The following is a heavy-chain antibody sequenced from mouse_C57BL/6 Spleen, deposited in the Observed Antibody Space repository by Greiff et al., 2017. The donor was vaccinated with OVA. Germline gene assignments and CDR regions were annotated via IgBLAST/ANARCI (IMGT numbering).Heavy chain of an antibody. Sequence: EVQLVESGGGLVKPGGSLKLSCAASGFTFSDYGMHWVRQAPEKGLEWVAYISSGSSTIYYADTVKGRFTISRDNAKNTLFLQMTSLRSEDTAMYYCARRFQIYYYGSSYGYFDVWGTGTTVTVSS. V-gene: IGHV5-17*01. CDR2: ISSGSSTI. CDR3: ARRFQIYYYGSSYGYFDV. CDR1: GFTFSDYG. D-gene: IGHD1-1*01. J-gene: IGHJ1*03.